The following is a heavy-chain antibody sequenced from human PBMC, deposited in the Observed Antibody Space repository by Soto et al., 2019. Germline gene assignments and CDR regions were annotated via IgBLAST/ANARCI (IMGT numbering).Heavy chain of an antibody. Sequence: LRLSCVASGFTFYGYGLSWVRQAPGKGLEWVSGINWNGGKTRYVDSVKGRFSISRDNAKNSLYLQMDSLRAEDSAFYYCAREYGSGSYYWFAPWGQGTLVTVSS. CDR3: AREYGSGSYYWFAP. CDR1: GFTFYGYG. D-gene: IGHD3-10*01. CDR2: INWNGGKT. V-gene: IGHV3-20*04. J-gene: IGHJ5*02.